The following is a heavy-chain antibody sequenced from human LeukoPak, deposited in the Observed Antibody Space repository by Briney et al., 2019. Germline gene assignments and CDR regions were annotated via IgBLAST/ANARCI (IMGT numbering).Heavy chain of an antibody. CDR1: GFTFSSYS. CDR2: ISSSSSYI. CDR3: AKEGDSSSWYDLYDY. V-gene: IGHV3-21*01. D-gene: IGHD6-13*01. Sequence: GGSLRLSCAASGFTFSSYSMNWVRQAPGKGLEWVSSISSSSSYIYYADSVKGRFTISRDNAKNSLYLQMNSLRAEDTAVYYCAKEGDSSSWYDLYDYWGQGTLVTVSS. J-gene: IGHJ4*02.